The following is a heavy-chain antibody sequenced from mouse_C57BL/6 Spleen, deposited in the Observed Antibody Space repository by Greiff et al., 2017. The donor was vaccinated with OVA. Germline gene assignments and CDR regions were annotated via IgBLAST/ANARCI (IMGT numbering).Heavy chain of an antibody. CDR1: GYSFTDYN. J-gene: IGHJ3*01. V-gene: IGHV1-39*01. Sequence: VHVKQSGPELVKPGASVKISCKASGYSFTDYNMNWVKQSNGKSLEWIGVINPNYGTTSYNQKFKGKATLTVDQSSSTAYMQLNSLTSEDSAVYYCASNDYDFAWCAYWGQGTLVTVSA. D-gene: IGHD2-4*01. CDR2: INPNYGTT. CDR3: ASNDYDFAWCAY.